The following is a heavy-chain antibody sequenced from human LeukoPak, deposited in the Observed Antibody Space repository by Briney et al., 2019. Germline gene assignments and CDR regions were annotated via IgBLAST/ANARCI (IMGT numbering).Heavy chain of an antibody. CDR3: GRGGERWLPKFGMDV. J-gene: IGHJ6*02. CDR1: GYTFTDHY. CDR2: MNPKSGGT. Sequence: ASVKVSYKASGYTFTDHYMHWVRQAPGQGLEWMGWMNPKSGGTNYAPKFQGRVTMTRDTSITTVYMEVTRLRSDDTAVYYRGRGGERWLPKFGMDVWGLGTTVTVSS. V-gene: IGHV1-2*02. D-gene: IGHD5-24*01.